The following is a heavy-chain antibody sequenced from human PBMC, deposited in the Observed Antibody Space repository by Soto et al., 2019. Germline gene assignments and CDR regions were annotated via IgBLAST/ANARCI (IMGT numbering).Heavy chain of an antibody. D-gene: IGHD3-10*01. CDR3: ARDGHSVPWYYYMDV. Sequence: EVQLLESGGGLVQPGGSLRLACAASGFTFSSHAMTWVRQAPGKGLEWVATIRGDGGDTWYTDSVRGRFIISRDNSKSTLFLHMNSLSVEDTAVYYCARDGHSVPWYYYMDVWGKGTTVTVSS. J-gene: IGHJ6*03. V-gene: IGHV3-23*01. CDR2: IRGDGGDT. CDR1: GFTFSSHA.